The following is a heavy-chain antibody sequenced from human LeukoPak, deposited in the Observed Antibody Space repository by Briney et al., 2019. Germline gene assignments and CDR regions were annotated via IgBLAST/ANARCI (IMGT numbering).Heavy chain of an antibody. V-gene: IGHV1-3*01. J-gene: IGHJ4*02. CDR1: GYTFTSYA. Sequence: ASVKVSCKASGYTFTSYAMHWVRQAPGQRLEWMGWINAGNGNTKYSQKFQGRVTITRDTSASTAYMELSSLRSDDAGVYYCARDTNWQRDYWGQGTLVTVSS. D-gene: IGHD6-25*01. CDR3: ARDTNWQRDY. CDR2: INAGNGNT.